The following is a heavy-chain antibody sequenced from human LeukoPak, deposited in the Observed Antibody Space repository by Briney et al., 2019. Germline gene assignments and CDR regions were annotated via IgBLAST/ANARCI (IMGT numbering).Heavy chain of an antibody. Sequence: SETLSLTCAVYGGSFSGYYWSWIRQPPGKGLEWIGEINHSGSTNYNPSLKSRVTISVDTSKNQFSLKLSSVTAADTAVYYCARGREGYSSGWYGYGGQGPLVTVSS. J-gene: IGHJ4*02. V-gene: IGHV4-34*01. CDR1: GGSFSGYY. CDR2: INHSGST. CDR3: ARGREGYSSGWYGY. D-gene: IGHD6-19*01.